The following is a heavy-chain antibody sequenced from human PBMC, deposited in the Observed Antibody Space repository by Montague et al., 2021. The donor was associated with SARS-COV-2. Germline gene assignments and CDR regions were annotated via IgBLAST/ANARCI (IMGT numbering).Heavy chain of an antibody. Sequence: SLRLSCAASGFTLSSYAMHWVRQAPGKGLEWVAVISYDGSNKYYADSVKGRFTISRDNSKNTLYLQMYSLRAEDTAVYYCARVIGDGMDVWGQGTTVTVSS. CDR1: GFTLSSYA. J-gene: IGHJ6*02. CDR2: ISYDGSNK. CDR3: ARVIGDGMDV. D-gene: IGHD1-26*01. V-gene: IGHV3-30-3*01.